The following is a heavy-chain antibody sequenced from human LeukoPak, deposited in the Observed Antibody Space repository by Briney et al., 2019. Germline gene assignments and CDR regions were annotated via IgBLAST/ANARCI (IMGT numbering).Heavy chain of an antibody. CDR2: ISAYNGNT. V-gene: IGHV1-18*01. CDR1: GYTFTSYG. J-gene: IGHJ5*02. CDR3: ARVSVAAGTSNNWFDP. D-gene: IGHD6-13*01. Sequence: ASVKVSCKASGYTFTSYGISWVRQAPGQGLEWKGWISAYNGNTNYAQKLQGRVTMTTDTSTSTAYMELRSLRSDDTAVYYCARVSVAAGTSNNWFDPWGQGTLVTVSS.